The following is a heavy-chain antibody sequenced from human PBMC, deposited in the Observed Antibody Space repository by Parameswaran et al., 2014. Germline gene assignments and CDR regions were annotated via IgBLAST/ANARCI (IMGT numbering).Heavy chain of an antibody. V-gene: IGHV3-30*04. CDR2: ISYNGGIK. D-gene: IGHD3-3*01. Sequence: GSLRLSCAASGFTFSRYAMHWVRQAPGKGLQWVALISYNGGIKYYTDSARGRLTISRDNSGDALFLQMNNVGPEDTGLYYCARDADLFWSGPDYYSKGLDVWGQGTTVTVSS. J-gene: IGHJ6*02. CDR1: GFTFSRYA. CDR3: ARDADLFWSGPDYYSKGLDV.